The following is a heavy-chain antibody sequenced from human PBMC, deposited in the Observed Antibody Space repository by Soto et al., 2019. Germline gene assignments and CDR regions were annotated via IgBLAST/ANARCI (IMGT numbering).Heavy chain of an antibody. D-gene: IGHD3-16*01. CDR2: VSATAGTT. Sequence: DVQLLDSGGGLVQPGGSLRLSCAASGFTFSNYAMSWVRQAPGKGLEWVSLVSATAGTTYYTDSVKGRFTISRDNSRNTVYLQMNRLREDDTDVYYCAKDRLAGGFDYWGQGTLVTVS. J-gene: IGHJ4*02. CDR3: AKDRLAGGFDY. CDR1: GFTFSNYA. V-gene: IGHV3-23*01.